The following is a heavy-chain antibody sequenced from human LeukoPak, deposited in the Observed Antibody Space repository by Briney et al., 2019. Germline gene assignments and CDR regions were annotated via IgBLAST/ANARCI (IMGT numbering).Heavy chain of an antibody. D-gene: IGHD2-2*01. Sequence: ASVKVSCKASGYTFTSYDINWVRQATGQGLGWMGWMNPNSGNTGYAQKFQGRVTITRNTSISTAYMELSSLRSEDTAVYYCARGRDCSSTSCYLGLGADYYYMDVWGKGTTVTVSS. V-gene: IGHV1-8*03. CDR2: MNPNSGNT. J-gene: IGHJ6*03. CDR3: ARGRDCSSTSCYLGLGADYYYMDV. CDR1: GYTFTSYD.